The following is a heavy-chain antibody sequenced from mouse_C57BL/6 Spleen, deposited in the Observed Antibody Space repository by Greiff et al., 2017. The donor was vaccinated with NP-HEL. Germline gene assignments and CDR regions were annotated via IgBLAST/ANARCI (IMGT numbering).Heavy chain of an antibody. CDR2: INPNNGGT. Sequence: VQLQQSGPELVKPGASVKISCKASGYTFTDYYMNWVKQSHGKSLEWIGDINPNNGGTSYNQKFKGKATLTVDKSSSTAYMELRSLTSEDSAVYYCARGEIYYYGSGDYWGQGTTLTVSS. CDR3: ARGEIYYYGSGDY. D-gene: IGHD1-1*01. J-gene: IGHJ2*01. V-gene: IGHV1-26*01. CDR1: GYTFTDYY.